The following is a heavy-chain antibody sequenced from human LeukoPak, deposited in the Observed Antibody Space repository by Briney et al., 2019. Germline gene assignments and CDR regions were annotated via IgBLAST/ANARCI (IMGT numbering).Heavy chain of an antibody. CDR1: GYSFTSYW. CDR2: IYPGDSDT. Sequence: GGSLKISCKGSGYSFTSYWIGWVRQMPEKGLEWMGIIYPGDSDTRYSPSFQGQVTISADKSISTAYLQWSSLKASDTAMYYCARDSGSLDDAFHIWGQGTMATVSS. D-gene: IGHD1-26*01. J-gene: IGHJ3*02. CDR3: ARDSGSLDDAFHI. V-gene: IGHV5-51*01.